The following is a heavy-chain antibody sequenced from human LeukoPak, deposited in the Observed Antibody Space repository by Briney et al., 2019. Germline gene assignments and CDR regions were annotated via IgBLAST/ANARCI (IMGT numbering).Heavy chain of an antibody. J-gene: IGHJ3*02. CDR2: IIPIFGTA. D-gene: IGHD7-27*01. Sequence: ASVRVSCKASGGTFSSYAISWVRQAPGQGLEWMGGIIPIFGTANYAQKFQGRVTITADESTSTAYMELSSLRSEDTAVYYCAIDLNWGSFDAFDIWGQGTMVTVAS. CDR1: GGTFSSYA. V-gene: IGHV1-69*01. CDR3: AIDLNWGSFDAFDI.